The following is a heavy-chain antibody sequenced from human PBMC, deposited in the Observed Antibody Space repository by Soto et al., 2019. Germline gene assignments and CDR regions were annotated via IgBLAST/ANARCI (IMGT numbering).Heavy chain of an antibody. CDR3: AKDGSHNFDY. D-gene: IGHD1-26*01. Sequence: ESGGGVVQPGRSLRLSCAASGFTFSHYAMHWVRQAPGKGLEWVALMSYDGSNEYYADSVKGRFTISRDNSKNTLYLQMNSLRAEDTAVYYCAKDGSHNFDYWGQGTLGTVSS. V-gene: IGHV3-30*18. CDR2: MSYDGSNE. J-gene: IGHJ4*02. CDR1: GFTFSHYA.